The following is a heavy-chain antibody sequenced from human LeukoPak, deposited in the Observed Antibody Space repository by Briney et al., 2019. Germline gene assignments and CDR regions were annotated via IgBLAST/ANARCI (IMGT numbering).Heavy chain of an antibody. D-gene: IGHD2-21*01. CDR3: ARDLILAYCGGDCYSDAFDV. J-gene: IGHJ3*01. CDR1: GYTFTSYG. V-gene: IGHV1-18*01. CDR2: ISAYNGNT. Sequence: ASVKVSCKASGYTFTSYGISWVRQAPGQGLEWMGWISAYNGNTNYAQKLQGRVTMTTDTFTSTAYMELRSLRSDDTAVYYCARDLILAYCGGDCYSDAFDVWGQGTMVTVSS.